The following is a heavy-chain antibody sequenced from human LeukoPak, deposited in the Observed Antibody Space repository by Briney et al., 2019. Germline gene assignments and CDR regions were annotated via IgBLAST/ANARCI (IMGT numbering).Heavy chain of an antibody. Sequence: GGSLRLSCAASGFTFSGSAMHWVRQASGKGLEWVGRIRSKANHYATAYAASVKGRFTVSRDDSKNTAYLQMNNLKAEDTAVYYCTRHVPNRGYANFEYWGQGTLVTVSS. CDR1: GFTFSGSA. D-gene: IGHD5-12*01. V-gene: IGHV3-73*01. CDR3: TRHVPNRGYANFEY. J-gene: IGHJ4*02. CDR2: IRSKANHYAT.